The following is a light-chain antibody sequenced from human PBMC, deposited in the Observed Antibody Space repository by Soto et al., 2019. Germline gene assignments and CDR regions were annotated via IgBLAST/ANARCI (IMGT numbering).Light chain of an antibody. CDR3: QQYGDSPFT. V-gene: IGKV3-20*01. CDR1: QSVVNSY. CDR2: DAS. Sequence: DIVLTQSPGTLSLSPGERAILSCRASQSVVNSYLAWFQHKPGQAPRLLIHDASRRATGIPDRFSGSGSGTDFTLTISRLEPEDCAVYDCQQYGDSPFTFGPGTRVDIK. J-gene: IGKJ3*01.